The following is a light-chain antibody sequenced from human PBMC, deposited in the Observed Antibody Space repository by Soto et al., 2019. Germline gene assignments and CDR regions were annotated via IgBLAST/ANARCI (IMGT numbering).Light chain of an antibody. CDR3: QQRSNWPPIT. CDR1: QSVSSY. V-gene: IGKV3-11*01. CDR2: DAS. Sequence: EIVLTHSPATLSLSPCVRATLSFSASQSVSSYLAWYQQKPGQAPRLLIYDASNRATGIPARFSGSGSGTDFTLTISSLEPEDFAVYYCQQRSNWPPITFGQGTRLEIK. J-gene: IGKJ5*01.